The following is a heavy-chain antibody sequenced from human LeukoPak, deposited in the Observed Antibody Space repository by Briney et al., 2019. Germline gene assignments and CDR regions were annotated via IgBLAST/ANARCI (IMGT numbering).Heavy chain of an antibody. CDR2: INHSGST. J-gene: IGHJ6*02. Sequence: PSETLSLTCAVYGGSFSGYYWSWIRQPPGKGLEWIGEINHSGSTNYNPSLKSRVTISVDTSKNQFSLKLSSVTAADTAVYYCASPLVLVGDCYPPYCYGMDVWGQGTTVTVSS. CDR3: ASPLVLVGDCYPPYCYGMDV. CDR1: GGSFSGYY. V-gene: IGHV4-34*01. D-gene: IGHD2-21*02.